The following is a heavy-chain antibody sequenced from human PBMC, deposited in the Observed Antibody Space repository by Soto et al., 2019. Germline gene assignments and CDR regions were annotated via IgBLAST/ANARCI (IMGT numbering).Heavy chain of an antibody. J-gene: IGHJ3*02. CDR2: INPNSGGT. D-gene: IGHD2-15*01. V-gene: IGHV1-2*04. CDR3: AGDSCSGGSCYGHDAFDI. Sequence: ASVKVSCKASGYTFTGYYMHWVLQAPGQGLEWMGWINPNSGGTNYAQKFQGWVTMTRDTSISTAYMELSRLRSDDTAVYYCAGDSCSGGSCYGHDAFDIWGQGTMVTVSS. CDR1: GYTFTGYY.